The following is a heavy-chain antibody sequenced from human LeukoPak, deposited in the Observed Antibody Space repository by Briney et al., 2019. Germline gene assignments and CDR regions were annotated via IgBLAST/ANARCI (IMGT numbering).Heavy chain of an antibody. V-gene: IGHV4-34*01. CDR2: INHKGNT. CDR1: GGSFSGYY. J-gene: IGHJ5*02. CDR3: ARDSTEWVAQHFDP. Sequence: KPSETLSLTCAVYGGSFSGYYWSWIRQPPGKGLEWIGEINHKGNTNYNPSLKSRVTISVDTSKNQFSLKLSSVTAADTAVYYCARDSTEWVAQHFDPWGQGIQVTVSS. D-gene: IGHD6-19*01.